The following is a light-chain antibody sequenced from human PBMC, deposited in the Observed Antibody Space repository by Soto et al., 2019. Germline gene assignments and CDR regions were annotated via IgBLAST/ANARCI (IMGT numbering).Light chain of an antibody. CDR1: QSVNLN. Sequence: EIMMTQSPGTLSVSPGEGATLSCTASQSVNLNLAWYQQKPGQPPRLLLYGASTRATGIPVRFRGSGSGTELTLTIPSLQHQDSAAYYCHPHNSWPRGTFGPGTKVEIK. J-gene: IGKJ3*01. CDR2: GAS. V-gene: IGKV3-15*01. CDR3: HPHNSWPRGT.